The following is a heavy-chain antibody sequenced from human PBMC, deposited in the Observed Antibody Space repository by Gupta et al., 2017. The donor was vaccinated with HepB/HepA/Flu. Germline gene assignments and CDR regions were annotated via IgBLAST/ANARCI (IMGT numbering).Heavy chain of an antibody. V-gene: IGHV1-2*02. CDR1: GYTFTGYY. J-gene: IGHJ6*03. D-gene: IGHD2-2*01. Sequence: QVQLVPSGAEVKKHGASVKVSCKASGYTFTGYYMHWVRQAPGQGLEWMGWINPNSGGTNYAQKFQGRVTMTRDTSISTAYMELSRLRSDDTAVYYCARADCSSTSCLSYYYYYMDVWGKGTTVTVSS. CDR3: ARADCSSTSCLSYYYYYMDV. CDR2: INPNSGGT.